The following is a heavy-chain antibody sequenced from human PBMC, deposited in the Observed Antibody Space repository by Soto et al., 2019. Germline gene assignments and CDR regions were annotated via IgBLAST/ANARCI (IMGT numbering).Heavy chain of an antibody. J-gene: IGHJ5*02. CDR1: GFTFSRYW. D-gene: IGHD6-6*01. CDR2: ISQDGSEK. V-gene: IGHV3-7*01. Sequence: EVQLVESGGGLVQPGGSLSLSCAASGFTFSRYWMSWVRQAPGKGLEWVANISQDGSEKSYVDSVKGRFTISRDNAKNSLYLQMNSLRAEDTAVYFCARDLPSISGRPGGWFDPWGQGTLVTVSS. CDR3: ARDLPSISGRPGGWFDP.